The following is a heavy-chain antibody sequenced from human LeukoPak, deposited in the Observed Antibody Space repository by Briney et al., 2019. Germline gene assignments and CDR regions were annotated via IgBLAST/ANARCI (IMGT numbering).Heavy chain of an antibody. CDR1: GGSVISNSYY. D-gene: IGHD3-22*01. Sequence: SETLSLTCTVSGGSVISNSYYWSWIRQPPGQGLEWIGYIYYSGSTKYSPSLKSRVTISVDTSKNQFSLKLSSVTAAATAVYYCARARSGYYYVAYWGQGTLVTVSS. V-gene: IGHV4-61*01. CDR3: ARARSGYYYVAY. J-gene: IGHJ4*02. CDR2: IYYSGST.